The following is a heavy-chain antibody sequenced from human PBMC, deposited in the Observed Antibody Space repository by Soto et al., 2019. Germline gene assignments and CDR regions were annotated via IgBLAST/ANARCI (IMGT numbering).Heavy chain of an antibody. J-gene: IGHJ6*02. CDR2: IDPSDSYT. V-gene: IGHV5-10-1*01. CDR1: GYSFTSYW. Sequence: GSLKISCKGSGYSFTSYWISWVRQMPGKGLEWMGRIDPSDSYTNYSPSFQGHVTISADKSISTAYLQWSSLKASDTAMYYCARLSSSPEGYYGMDVWGQGTTVTVSS. D-gene: IGHD6-6*01. CDR3: ARLSSSPEGYYGMDV.